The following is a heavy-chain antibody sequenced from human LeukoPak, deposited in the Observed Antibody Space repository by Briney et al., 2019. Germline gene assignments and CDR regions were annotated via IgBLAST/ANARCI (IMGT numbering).Heavy chain of an antibody. CDR1: GFTFSSYG. CDR2: ISYDGSNK. V-gene: IGHV3-30*18. J-gene: IGHJ4*02. Sequence: QPGRSLRLSCAASGFTFSSYGMHWVRQAPGKGLEWVAVISYDGSNKYYADSVKGRFTISRDNSKNTLYLQMNSLRAEDTAVYYCAKAGSESYQYWGQGTLVTVSS. D-gene: IGHD1-26*01. CDR3: AKAGSESYQY.